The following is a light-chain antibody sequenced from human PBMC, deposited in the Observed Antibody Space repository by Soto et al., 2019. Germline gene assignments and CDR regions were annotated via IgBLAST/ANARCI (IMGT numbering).Light chain of an antibody. CDR2: DDS. CDR3: QVWDTSSDHVL. Sequence: SYELTQPPSVSVAPGQTARITCGGNNIGSNTVHWYQQRPGQAPVLVVYDDSDRPSGIPERFSGSNSGTTATLTISRVEAGDEADYYCQVWDTSSDHVLFGGGTKLTVL. V-gene: IGLV3-21*02. J-gene: IGLJ2*01. CDR1: NIGSNT.